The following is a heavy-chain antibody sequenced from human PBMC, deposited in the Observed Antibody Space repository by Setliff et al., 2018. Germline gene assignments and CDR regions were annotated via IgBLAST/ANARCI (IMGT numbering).Heavy chain of an antibody. D-gene: IGHD3-10*01. CDR3: FGAGTCSY. Sequence: PGGSLRLSCVASTFTFSKYAVTWVRQAPGKGLEWLASINPHGSEKYYADSVKGRFTISRDNAKNSLSLQMNNLRIEDTAVYYCFGAGTCSYWGQGTLVTVSS. V-gene: IGHV3-7*01. J-gene: IGHJ4*02. CDR1: TFTFSKYA. CDR2: INPHGSEK.